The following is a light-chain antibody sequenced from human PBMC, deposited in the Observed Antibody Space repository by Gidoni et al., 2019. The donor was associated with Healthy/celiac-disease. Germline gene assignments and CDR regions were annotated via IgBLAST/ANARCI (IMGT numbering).Light chain of an antibody. CDR3: QQYNNWPGT. J-gene: IGKJ1*01. CDR2: GAS. CDR1: QSVSSN. V-gene: IGKV3-15*01. Sequence: EIVMTQSPATLAASPGERATLSCRASQSVSSNLAWYQQKPGQAPRLLIYGASTRATGLPARFSGSGSGTEFTLTISILQSEDFAVYYCQQYNNWPGTFGQGTKVEIK.